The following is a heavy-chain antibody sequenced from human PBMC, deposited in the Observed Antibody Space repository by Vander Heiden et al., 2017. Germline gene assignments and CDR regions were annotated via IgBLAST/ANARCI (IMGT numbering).Heavy chain of an antibody. CDR2: ISSSSSYI. Sequence: EVQLVEPGGGLIKPGGSLRPHSAALGFTFSSYSVNWVPQAPGKGLEWVSSISSSSSYICYADSVKGRFTISRDNAKNSLYLQMNSLRAEDTAVYYCARRSSSSDYWGQGTLITVSS. D-gene: IGHD6-6*01. CDR3: ARRSSSSDY. CDR1: GFTFSSYS. J-gene: IGHJ4*02. V-gene: IGHV3-21*01.